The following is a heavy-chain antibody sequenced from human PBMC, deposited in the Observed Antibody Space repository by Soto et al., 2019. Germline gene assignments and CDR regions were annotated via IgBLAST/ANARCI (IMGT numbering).Heavy chain of an antibody. J-gene: IGHJ3*01. CDR2: ISGSGGST. V-gene: IGHV3-23*01. CDR3: AKPSGSYDV. CDR1: GFTFSSYV. D-gene: IGHD1-26*01. Sequence: EVQLLESGGGLVQPGGSLRLSCAASGFTFSSYVMNWVRQAPGKGLEWVSGISGSGGSTYYADSVKGRFTISRDKSKKTRDLQRDGLGDEDTVVDYCAKPSGSYDVWGQGTLVTVSS.